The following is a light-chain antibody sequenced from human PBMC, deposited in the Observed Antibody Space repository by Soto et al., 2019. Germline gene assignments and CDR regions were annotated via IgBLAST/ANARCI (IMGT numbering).Light chain of an antibody. V-gene: IGLV2-14*01. J-gene: IGLJ1*01. Sequence: QSALTQPASVSGSPGQSFTISCTGTSSDVGGYRYVSWFQHHPGKAPKLIIYEVSNRPSGISDRFSGSKSGNTASLTISGLQAEDEADYYCNSYTSTTPYVFGTGTKVTVL. CDR2: EVS. CDR1: SSDVGGYRY. CDR3: NSYTSTTPYV.